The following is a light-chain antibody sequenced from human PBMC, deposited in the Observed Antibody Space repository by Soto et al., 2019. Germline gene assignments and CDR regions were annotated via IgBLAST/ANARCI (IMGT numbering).Light chain of an antibody. CDR2: DVS. Sequence: QSALTQPASVSGSPGQSITISCTGSSSDVGGYNYVSWYQQHPGKAPKLMIYDVSNRPSGVSNRFSGSKSGNTASLTISGLQAEDEADYYCSSYTSSSAYVCGTGTKVPVL. CDR1: SSDVGGYNY. J-gene: IGLJ1*01. V-gene: IGLV2-14*01. CDR3: SSYTSSSAYV.